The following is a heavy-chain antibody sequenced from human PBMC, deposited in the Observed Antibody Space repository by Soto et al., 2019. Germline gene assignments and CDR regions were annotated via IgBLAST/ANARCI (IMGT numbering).Heavy chain of an antibody. J-gene: IGHJ4*02. CDR2: IIPIFGTA. CDR3: AGSTYYYDSSGYSPFDY. CDR1: GGTFSSYA. Sequence: QVQLVQSGAEVKKPGSSVKVSCKASGGTFSSYAISWVRQAPGQGLEWMGGIIPIFGTANYAQKFQGRVTITADEPTSRAYMELSSLRSEDTAVYYCAGSTYYYDSSGYSPFDYWGQGTLVTVSS. D-gene: IGHD3-22*01. V-gene: IGHV1-69*01.